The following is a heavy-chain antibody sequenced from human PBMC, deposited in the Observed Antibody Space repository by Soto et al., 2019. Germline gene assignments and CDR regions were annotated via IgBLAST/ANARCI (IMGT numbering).Heavy chain of an antibody. V-gene: IGHV3-30*18. CDR3: AKEKYYDYVWGSYRYSPRYYFDY. J-gene: IGHJ4*02. D-gene: IGHD3-16*02. CDR2: ISYDGSNK. CDR1: GFTFSSYG. Sequence: GGSLRLSCAASGFTFSSYGMHWVRQAPGKGLEWVAVISYDGSNKYYADSVKGRFTISRANSKNTLYLQMNSLRAEDTAVYYCAKEKYYDYVWGSYRYSPRYYFDYWGQGTLVTVSS.